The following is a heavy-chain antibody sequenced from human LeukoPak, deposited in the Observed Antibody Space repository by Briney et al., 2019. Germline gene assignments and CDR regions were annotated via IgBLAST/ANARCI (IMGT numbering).Heavy chain of an antibody. CDR1: GFSVSNAYY. J-gene: IGHJ6*03. Sequence: SETLSLTCIVSGFSVSNAYYWGWIRQPPGKGLEWIGSIYFNGNTYYNPSLKSRVTISLDTSENQFSLKLSSVTAADTAVYYCARVHSSGWYGGDYYMDVWGKGTTVTVSS. D-gene: IGHD6-19*01. CDR2: IYFNGNT. CDR3: ARVHSSGWYGGDYYMDV. V-gene: IGHV4-38-2*02.